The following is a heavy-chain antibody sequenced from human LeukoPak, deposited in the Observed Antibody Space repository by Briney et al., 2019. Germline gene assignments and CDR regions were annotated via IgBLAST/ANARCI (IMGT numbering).Heavy chain of an antibody. CDR2: IQTSGST. Sequence: PSQTLSLTCSVSGGSISTINYYWSWIRQPAGKGLEWIGRIQTSGSTNYNPSLKSRVTISVDTSTNQFSLRLGSVTAADTAVYYCAREGSAFDIWGQGTMVTVSS. CDR3: AREGSAFDI. J-gene: IGHJ3*02. CDR1: GGSISTINYY. V-gene: IGHV4-61*02.